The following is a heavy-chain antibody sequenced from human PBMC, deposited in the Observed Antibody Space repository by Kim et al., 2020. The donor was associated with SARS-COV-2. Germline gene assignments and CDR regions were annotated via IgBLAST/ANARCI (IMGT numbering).Heavy chain of an antibody. CDR1: GYSFTSYW. J-gene: IGHJ4*02. CDR2: IDPSDSYT. D-gene: IGHD6-13*01. Sequence: GESLKISCKGSGYSFTSYWISWVRQMPGKGLEWMGRIDPSDSYTNYSPSFQGHVTISADKSISTAYLQWSSLKASDTAMYYCARAPPWRQQHELGDYWGQGTLVTVSS. V-gene: IGHV5-10-1*01. CDR3: ARAPPWRQQHELGDY.